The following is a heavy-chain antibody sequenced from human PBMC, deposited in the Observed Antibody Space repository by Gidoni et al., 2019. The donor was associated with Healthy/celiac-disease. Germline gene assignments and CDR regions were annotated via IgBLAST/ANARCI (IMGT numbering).Heavy chain of an antibody. Sequence: QVQLQESGPGLVKPSQTLSLTCPVSGGSISSGSYYWSWIRQPAGKGLEWIGRIYTSGSTNYNPSLKSRVTISVDTSKNQFSLKLSSVTAADTAVYYCARDRGSSSWFGSNWFDPWGQGTLVTVSS. D-gene: IGHD6-13*01. J-gene: IGHJ5*02. CDR3: ARDRGSSSWFGSNWFDP. V-gene: IGHV4-61*02. CDR2: IYTSGST. CDR1: GGSISSGSYY.